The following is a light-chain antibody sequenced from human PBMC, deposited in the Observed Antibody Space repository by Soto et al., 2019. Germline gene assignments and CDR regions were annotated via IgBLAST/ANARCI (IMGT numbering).Light chain of an antibody. CDR1: QNIHSF. CDR2: DAS. J-gene: IGKJ2*01. CDR3: QQRLFWPLFT. V-gene: IGKV3-11*01. Sequence: EIVLTQSPATVSLSPGESATLSCRASQNIHSFLAWYQQRPGQAPRLLIYDASFRATAIPARFNGSGSGTDFTLTITRLAPEDFAVYYCQQRLFWPLFTFGPGTRLEIK.